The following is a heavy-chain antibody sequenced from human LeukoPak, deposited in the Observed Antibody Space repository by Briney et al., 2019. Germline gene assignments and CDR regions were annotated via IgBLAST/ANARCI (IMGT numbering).Heavy chain of an antibody. D-gene: IGHD6-25*01. CDR2: ISDSGART. Sequence: GGSLRLSCAASGFTFSSYAMTWVRQAPGKGLEWVSTISDSGARTNCADSAKGRFTISRDNSMNTLYLRMNSLRADDTAVYYCASDYFLDYWGQGTLVTVSS. J-gene: IGHJ4*02. V-gene: IGHV3-23*01. CDR3: ASDYFLDY. CDR1: GFTFSSYA.